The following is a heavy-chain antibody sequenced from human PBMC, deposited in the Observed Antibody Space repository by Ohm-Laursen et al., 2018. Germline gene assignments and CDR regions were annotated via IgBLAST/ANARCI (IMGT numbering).Heavy chain of an antibody. Sequence: SLRLSCAASGFTFSSYAMSWVRQAPGKGLEWVSAISGSGGSTYYADSVKGRFTISRDNSKNTLYLQMNSLRAEDTAVYYCAKIPGWFGELLLGLFDYWGQGTLVTVSS. D-gene: IGHD3-10*01. J-gene: IGHJ4*02. CDR3: AKIPGWFGELLLGLFDY. CDR1: GFTFSSYA. V-gene: IGHV3-23*01. CDR2: ISGSGGST.